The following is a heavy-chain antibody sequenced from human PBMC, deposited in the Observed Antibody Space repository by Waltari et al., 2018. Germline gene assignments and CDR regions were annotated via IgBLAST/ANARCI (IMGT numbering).Heavy chain of an antibody. CDR3: ARVNDSSGYYRYYFDY. V-gene: IGHV4-34*01. Sequence: QVQLQQWGAGLLKPSETLSLTCAVYGGSFSGYYWSWLRQPPGKGLEWIGEINQSGSTNYNPSLKSRVTISVDTSKNQFSLKLSSVTAADTAVYYCARVNDSSGYYRYYFDYWGQGTLVTVSS. D-gene: IGHD3-22*01. J-gene: IGHJ4*02. CDR2: INQSGST. CDR1: GGSFSGYY.